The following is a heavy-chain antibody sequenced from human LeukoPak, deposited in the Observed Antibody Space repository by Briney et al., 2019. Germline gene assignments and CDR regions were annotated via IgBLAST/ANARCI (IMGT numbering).Heavy chain of an antibody. D-gene: IGHD4-11*01. CDR1: GGTISSSNYY. Sequence: KASETLSLTCTVSGGTISSSNYYWGWIRQPPGKGLEWIGSIYYSGSTYYNPSLKSRVTISLDTSKTQFSLKLSSVTAADTAIYYCARRVTAEYYFDYWGQGTLVTVSS. CDR3: ARRVTAEYYFDY. V-gene: IGHV4-39*01. CDR2: IYYSGST. J-gene: IGHJ4*02.